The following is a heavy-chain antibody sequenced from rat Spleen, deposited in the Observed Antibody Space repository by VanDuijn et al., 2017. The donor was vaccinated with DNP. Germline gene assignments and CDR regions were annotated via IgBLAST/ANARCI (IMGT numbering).Heavy chain of an antibody. J-gene: IGHJ2*01. V-gene: IGHV5-29*01. CDR3: TRDPRLSPPFDY. Sequence: EVKLVESGGGLVQPGRSLKLSCVASGFNFNDYWMGWVRQAPTKGLEWVATISYDDSSFYYRDSVKGRFSISRDNAKNTQYLQMDSLRSGDTATYYCTRDPRLSPPFDYWGQGVMVTVSS. D-gene: IGHD3-1*01. CDR2: ISYDDSSF. CDR1: GFNFNDYW.